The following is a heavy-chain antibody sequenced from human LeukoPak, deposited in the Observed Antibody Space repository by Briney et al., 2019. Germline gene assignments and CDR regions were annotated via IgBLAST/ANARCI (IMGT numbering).Heavy chain of an antibody. J-gene: IGHJ4*02. Sequence: GGSLRLSCAASGFTFSSYGMHWVRQAPGKGLEWVAFIRYDGSNKYYADSVKGRFTISRDNSKNTLYLQMNSLRAEDTAVYYCAKGKWFGELLAIDYWGQGTLVTVSS. CDR3: AKGKWFGELLAIDY. V-gene: IGHV3-30*02. D-gene: IGHD3-10*01. CDR2: IRYDGSNK. CDR1: GFTFSSYG.